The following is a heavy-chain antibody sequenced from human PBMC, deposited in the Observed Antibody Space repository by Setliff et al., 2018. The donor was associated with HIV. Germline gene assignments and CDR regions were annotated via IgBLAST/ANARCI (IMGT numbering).Heavy chain of an antibody. J-gene: IGHJ4*02. CDR2: IDWDDDK. CDR1: GFSLSTSGMC. CDR3: ARIRRYSSSWYFDY. V-gene: IGHV2-70*17. D-gene: IGHD6-13*01. Sequence: SGPTLVNPTQTLTLTCTFSGFSLSTSGMCVSWIRQPPGKALEWFARIDWDDDKFYSTSLKTRLTIYKDTSKNQVVITMTNMDPVDTATYYCARIRRYSSSWYFDYWGQGTLVTVSS.